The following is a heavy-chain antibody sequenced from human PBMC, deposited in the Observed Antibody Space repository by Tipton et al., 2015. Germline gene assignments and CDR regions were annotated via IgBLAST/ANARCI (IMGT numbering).Heavy chain of an antibody. V-gene: IGHV1-8*02. J-gene: IGHJ4*02. CDR2: MNPNSGNT. Sequence: QSGAEVKKPGASVKVSCKASDYTFTDYGINWVRQATGQGLEWMGWMNPNSGNTGYAQKFQDRVTMTRSTSISTAYMELSSLRSEDTAVYYCVRSPREEGFDYWGQGALVTVSS. CDR1: DYTFTDYG. CDR3: VRSPREEGFDY.